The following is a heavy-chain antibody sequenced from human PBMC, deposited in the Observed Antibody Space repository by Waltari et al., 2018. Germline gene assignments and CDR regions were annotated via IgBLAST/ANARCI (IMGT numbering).Heavy chain of an antibody. J-gene: IGHJ4*02. D-gene: IGHD2-2*01. Sequence: QVQLQESGPGLVKPSQTLSLTCTVSGGSISSGSYYWSWIRQPAGKGLEWIGRIYTSGSTNYNPSLKSRVTISVDTSKNQFSLKLSSVTAADTAVYYCARGGYQLLSYYFDYWGQGTLVTVSS. V-gene: IGHV4-61*02. CDR1: GGSISSGSYY. CDR2: IYTSGST. CDR3: ARGGYQLLSYYFDY.